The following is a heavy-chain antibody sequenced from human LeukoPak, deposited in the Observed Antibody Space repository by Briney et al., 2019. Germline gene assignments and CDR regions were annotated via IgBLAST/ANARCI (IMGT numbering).Heavy chain of an antibody. V-gene: IGHV3-48*04. CDR3: ATYGSGSGTFFDS. CDR2: ISSGSSTI. CDR1: GFTFGGYS. Sequence: GGSLRLSCAASGFTFGGYSMNWVRQAPGKGLEWVSHISSGSSTIYYADSVEGRFTISRDNAKNSLFLQMNSLRAEDTAVYYCATYGSGSGTFFDSWGQGTLVTVSS. J-gene: IGHJ4*01. D-gene: IGHD3-10*01.